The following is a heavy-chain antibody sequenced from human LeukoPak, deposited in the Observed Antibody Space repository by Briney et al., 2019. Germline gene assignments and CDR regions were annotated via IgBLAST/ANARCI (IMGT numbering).Heavy chain of an antibody. CDR2: IYPGDSET. CDR1: GYIFTTYW. V-gene: IGHV5-51*01. CDR3: TRSPRDGYHDSFDI. J-gene: IGHJ3*02. Sequence: GESLKISCKGSGYIFTTYWIAWVRQMPGEGLEWMGIIYPGDSETRYSPSFQGQVTISVDKSITTAYLQWGSLKASDTAMYYCTRSPRDGYHDSFDIWGQGTMVTVFS. D-gene: IGHD5-24*01.